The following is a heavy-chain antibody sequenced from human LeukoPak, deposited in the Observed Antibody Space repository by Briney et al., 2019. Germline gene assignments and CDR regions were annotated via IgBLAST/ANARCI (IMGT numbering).Heavy chain of an antibody. D-gene: IGHD3-22*01. V-gene: IGHV1-2*04. J-gene: IGHJ4*02. CDR2: INPNSGGT. CDR3: ARRTYYYDSSGYYHYYFDY. Sequence: ASVTVSCKASGYTFTGYYMHWVRQAPGQGLEWMGWINPNSGGTNYAQKFQGWVTMTRDTSISTAYMELSRLRSDDTAVYYCARRTYYYDSSGYYHYYFDYWGQGTLVTVSS. CDR1: GYTFTGYY.